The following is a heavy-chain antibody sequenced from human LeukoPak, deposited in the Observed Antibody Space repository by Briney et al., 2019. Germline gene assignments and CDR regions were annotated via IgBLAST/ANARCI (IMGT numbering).Heavy chain of an antibody. CDR2: IRSKAYGGTT. V-gene: IGHV3-49*03. J-gene: IGHJ6*03. CDR3: TRAVGATIKYYYYTDV. D-gene: IGHD1-26*01. CDR1: GFTFGDYA. Sequence: GGSLRLSCTASGFTFGDYAMSWFRQAPGKGLEWVGFIRSKAYGGTTEYAASVKGRFTISRDDSKSIAYLQMNSLKTEDTAVYYCTRAVGATIKYYYYTDVWGKGTTVTVSS.